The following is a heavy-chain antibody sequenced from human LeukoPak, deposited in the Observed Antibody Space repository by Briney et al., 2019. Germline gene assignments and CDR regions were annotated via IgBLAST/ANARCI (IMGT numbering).Heavy chain of an antibody. J-gene: IGHJ4*02. D-gene: IGHD3-10*01. CDR1: GYTFSRYG. CDR2: ISVYNGNR. CDR3: ARGRIDYGSCEVSFDY. Sequence: ASVKVSCKASGYTFSRYGFSWVRQAPGQGLEWMGWISVYNGNRNYAKKVQGRVTMTTDTSTSTAYMELRSLRSDDTAVYFCARGRIDYGSCEVSFDYWGQGTLVTVSS. V-gene: IGHV1-18*01.